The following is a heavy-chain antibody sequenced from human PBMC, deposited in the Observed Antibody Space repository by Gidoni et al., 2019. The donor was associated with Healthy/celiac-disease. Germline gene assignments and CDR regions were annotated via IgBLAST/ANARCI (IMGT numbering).Heavy chain of an antibody. J-gene: IGHJ4*02. D-gene: IGHD3-10*01. CDR3: ARSGPRHPMVRGVPLY. Sequence: QVQLQQWGAGLLKPSETLSLTCAVYGGSFSGYYWSWIRQPPGKGLEWIGEINHSGSTNYNPSLKSRVTISVDTSKNQFSLKLSSVTAADTAVYYCARSGPRHPMVRGVPLYWGQGTLVTVSS. CDR2: INHSGST. V-gene: IGHV4-34*01. CDR1: GGSFSGYY.